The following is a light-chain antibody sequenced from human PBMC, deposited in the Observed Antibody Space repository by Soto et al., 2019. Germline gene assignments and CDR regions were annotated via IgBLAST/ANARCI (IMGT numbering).Light chain of an antibody. Sequence: QSVLTQPPSASGTPGQRVTISCSGSSSNIGSNYVYWYHQLPGTAPKLVIYRNNQRPSGVPDRISGSKSGTSASLAISGLRSEDEADYYCAAWDDRLNGHYVFGTGTKLTVL. V-gene: IGLV1-47*01. CDR1: SSNIGSNY. J-gene: IGLJ1*01. CDR2: RNN. CDR3: AAWDDRLNGHYV.